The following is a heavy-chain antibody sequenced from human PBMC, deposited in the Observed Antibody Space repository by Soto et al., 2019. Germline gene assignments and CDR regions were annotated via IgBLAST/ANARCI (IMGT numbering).Heavy chain of an antibody. D-gene: IGHD6-13*01. J-gene: IGHJ4*02. CDR3: TTILIAAAGLFCDY. Sequence: WGSLRLSCAASGFTFSNAWMNWVRQAPGKGLEWVGRIKSKTDGGTTDYAAPVKGRFTISRDDSKNTLYLQMNSLKTEDTAVYYCTTILIAAAGLFCDYWGQGTLVTVSS. CDR2: IKSKTDGGTT. CDR1: GFTFSNAW. V-gene: IGHV3-15*07.